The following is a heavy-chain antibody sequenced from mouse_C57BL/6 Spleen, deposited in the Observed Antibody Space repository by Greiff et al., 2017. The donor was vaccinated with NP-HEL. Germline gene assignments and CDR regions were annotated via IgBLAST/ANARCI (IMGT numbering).Heavy chain of an antibody. J-gene: IGHJ3*01. D-gene: IGHD1-1*01. Sequence: DVKLVESGGGLVKPGGSLKLSCAASGFTFSDYGMHWVRQAPEKGLEWVAYISSGSSTIYYADTVKGRFTISRDNAKNTLFLQMTSLRSEDTAMYYCASGNYYGIWFAYWGQGTLVTVSA. CDR2: ISSGSSTI. CDR1: GFTFSDYG. V-gene: IGHV5-17*01. CDR3: ASGNYYGIWFAY.